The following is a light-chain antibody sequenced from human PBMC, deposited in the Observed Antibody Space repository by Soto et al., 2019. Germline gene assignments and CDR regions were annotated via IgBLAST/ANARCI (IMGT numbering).Light chain of an antibody. V-gene: IGKV1-5*01. Sequence: DIQMTQSPSTLSASVGDRVTITCRASQSISTWLAWYQQKPGKAPKVMIYDASSLESGVPSRFSGSGSGTEFTLTISSLQPDDFATYYCQHSYTTPPWTFGQGTKVEIK. CDR2: DAS. CDR3: QHSYTTPPWT. CDR1: QSISTW. J-gene: IGKJ1*01.